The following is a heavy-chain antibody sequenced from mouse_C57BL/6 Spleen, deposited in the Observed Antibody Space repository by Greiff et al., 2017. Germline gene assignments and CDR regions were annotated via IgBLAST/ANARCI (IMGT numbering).Heavy chain of an antibody. V-gene: IGHV1-26*01. CDR3: ARYWDGVDY. CDR1: GYTFTDYY. CDR2: INPNNGGT. Sequence: VQLQQSGPELVKPGASVKISCKASGYTFTDYYMNWVKQSHGKSLEWIGDINPNNGGTSYNQKFKGKATLTVDKSSSTAYMELRSLTSEDSAVYYCARYWDGVDYWGQGTTLTVSS. J-gene: IGHJ2*01. D-gene: IGHD4-1*01.